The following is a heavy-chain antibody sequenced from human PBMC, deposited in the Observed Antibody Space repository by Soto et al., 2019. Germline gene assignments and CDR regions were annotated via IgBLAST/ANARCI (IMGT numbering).Heavy chain of an antibody. CDR1: GYTLTELS. V-gene: IGHV1-24*01. D-gene: IGHD5-12*01. CDR3: ARDYDYGFGLPIDY. CDR2: FDPEDGET. Sequence: ASVKVSCKVSGYTLTELSMHWVRQAPGKGLEWMGGFDPEDGETIYAQKFQGRVTMTEDTSTDTAYMELSSLRSEDTAVYYCARDYDYGFGLPIDYWGQGTLVTVSS. J-gene: IGHJ4*02.